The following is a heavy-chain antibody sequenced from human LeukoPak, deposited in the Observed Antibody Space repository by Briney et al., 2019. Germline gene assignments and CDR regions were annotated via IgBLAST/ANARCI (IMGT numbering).Heavy chain of an antibody. CDR1: GFTFNSYA. J-gene: IGHJ4*02. V-gene: IGHV3-23*01. CDR3: AKVLGRSGWQTDY. D-gene: IGHD6-19*01. Sequence: PGGSLRLSCAASGFTFNSYAMTWVRQAPGKRLEWVSAISGSGGTTYYADSVKGRFTISRDNSKNTLYLQMDSLRAEDTAVYYCAKVLGRSGWQTDYWGQGTLVSVSS. CDR2: ISGSGGTT.